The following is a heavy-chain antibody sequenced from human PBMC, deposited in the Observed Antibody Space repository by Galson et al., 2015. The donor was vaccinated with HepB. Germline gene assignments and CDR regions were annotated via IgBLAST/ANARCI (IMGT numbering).Heavy chain of an antibody. Sequence: SLRLSCAASGFAFRSYAMSWVRQAPGKGLEWVSAMSGSGGSTYYTDSVEGRFTISRDNSKNTLYLQMNSLRAEDTAVYYCAKDSCSGGSCYWYFDLWGRGTLVTVSS. D-gene: IGHD2-15*01. CDR2: MSGSGGST. CDR1: GFAFRSYA. CDR3: AKDSCSGGSCYWYFDL. V-gene: IGHV3-23*01. J-gene: IGHJ2*01.